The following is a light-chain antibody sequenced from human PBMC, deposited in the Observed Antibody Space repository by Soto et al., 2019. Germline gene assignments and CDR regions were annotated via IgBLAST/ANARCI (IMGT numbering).Light chain of an antibody. CDR1: SSNIGAGYD. CDR2: VNS. Sequence: QSVLTQPPSVSGAPVQRVTISCTGSSSNIGAGYDVHWYQQLPGTAPKLLIYVNSNRPSGVPDRFSGSKSGTLASLAITGLKAEDEADYYCQSYDSSLSGNVVVGGGTKLTVL. J-gene: IGLJ2*01. V-gene: IGLV1-40*01. CDR3: QSYDSSLSGNVV.